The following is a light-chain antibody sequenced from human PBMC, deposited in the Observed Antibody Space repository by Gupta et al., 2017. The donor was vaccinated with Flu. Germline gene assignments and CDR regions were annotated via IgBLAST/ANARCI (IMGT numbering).Light chain of an antibody. V-gene: IGKV1-5*03. J-gene: IGKJ1*01. CDR2: KAS. Sequence: DIQMTQSPSTLAASVGDSVTLTCRASQNVNSWLAWYQQRPGKATTLLIYKASTLHTGVSSRFSGSGSGTEFTLTISSLQPDDLGTYFCQQYNVYPKTFGQGTKVELK. CDR1: QNVNSW. CDR3: QQYNVYPKT.